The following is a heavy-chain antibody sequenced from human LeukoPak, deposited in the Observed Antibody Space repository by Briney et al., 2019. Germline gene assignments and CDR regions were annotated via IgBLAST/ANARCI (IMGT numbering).Heavy chain of an antibody. J-gene: IGHJ4*02. Sequence: GGSLRLSCAASGFTFSSYSMNWVRQAPGKGLEWVSSISSSSSYIYYADSVKGRFTISRDNAKNSLYLQMNSLRAEDTAVYYCAREGTTVSTYYFDYWGQGTLVTVSS. CDR3: AREGTTVSTYYFDY. D-gene: IGHD4-11*01. CDR1: GFTFSSYS. V-gene: IGHV3-21*01. CDR2: ISSSSSYI.